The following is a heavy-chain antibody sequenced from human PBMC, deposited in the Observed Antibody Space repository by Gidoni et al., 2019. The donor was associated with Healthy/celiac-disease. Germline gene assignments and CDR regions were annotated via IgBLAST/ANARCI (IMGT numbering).Heavy chain of an antibody. Sequence: VQLVQSWAEVKKPGASVKVSCKASGYTFSSYYRHWVRQSPGQGLEWMGIINPSGGSTRYTQKFQGRVTMTRDTSTITVYMELSSLGSEDTAVYYCARDKRSSEGMDVWGQGTTVTGSS. CDR3: ARDKRSSEGMDV. V-gene: IGHV1-46*01. CDR2: INPSGGST. J-gene: IGHJ6*02. CDR1: GYTFSSYY. D-gene: IGHD6-25*01.